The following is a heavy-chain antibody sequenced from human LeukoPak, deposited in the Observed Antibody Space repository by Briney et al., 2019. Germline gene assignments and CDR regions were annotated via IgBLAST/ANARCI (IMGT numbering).Heavy chain of an antibody. CDR1: GLTFSIFE. D-gene: IGHD6-13*01. CDR2: ISSSSNMI. Sequence: PGGSLRLSCAASGLTFSIFEMNWVRQAPGKGLEWISYISSSSNMIFYAESVKGRFTISRDNAKNSLYLQMNSLRAEDTAIYYCATASGSWYRYYFDSWGQGILVTVSS. J-gene: IGHJ4*02. CDR3: ATASGSWYRYYFDS. V-gene: IGHV3-48*03.